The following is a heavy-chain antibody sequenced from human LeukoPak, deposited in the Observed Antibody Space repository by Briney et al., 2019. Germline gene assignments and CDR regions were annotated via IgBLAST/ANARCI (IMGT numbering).Heavy chain of an antibody. CDR3: ATWGRSGSYYPFDY. CDR1: GYTLTESS. J-gene: IGHJ4*02. CDR2: FDPEDGET. D-gene: IGHD1-26*01. Sequence: ASVKVSCKVSGYTLTESSMHWVRQAPGKGLEWMGGFDPEDGETIYAQKFQGRVTMTEDTSTDTAYMELSSLRSEDTAVYYCATWGRSGSYYPFDYWGQGTLVTVSS. V-gene: IGHV1-24*01.